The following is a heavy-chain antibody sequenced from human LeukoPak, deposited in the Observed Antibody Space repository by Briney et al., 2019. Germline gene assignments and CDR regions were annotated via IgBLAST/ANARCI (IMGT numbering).Heavy chain of an antibody. CDR3: ARDLRDVVPAANPPAFDI. Sequence: SETLSLTCSVSGASISGGSDYWIWIRQPAGKALEYIGRVHTSGNPNYNPSFESRVSISVDRSKNQFSLQLHSVTAADTAVYYCARDLRDVVPAANPPAFDIWGQGTMVTVSS. CDR1: GASISGGSDY. J-gene: IGHJ3*02. CDR2: VHTSGNP. D-gene: IGHD2-2*01. V-gene: IGHV4-61*02.